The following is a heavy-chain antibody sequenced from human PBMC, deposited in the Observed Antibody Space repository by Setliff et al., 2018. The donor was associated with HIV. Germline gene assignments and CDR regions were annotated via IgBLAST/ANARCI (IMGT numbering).Heavy chain of an antibody. V-gene: IGHV1-69*05. J-gene: IGHJ4*02. CDR2: SIPLFGTV. CDR3: ASGSGYCRNGFCYIGVHKNPDKYYFDY. CDR1: GDTFSNSV. Sequence: SVKVSCKASGDTFSNSVLTWVRQAPGQGLEWMGGSIPLFGTVTYAQRFQGRVTITTDELMTTAYMELTSLRSEDTAVYYCASGSGYCRNGFCYIGVHKNPDKYYFDYWGQGTLVTV. D-gene: IGHD2-8*01.